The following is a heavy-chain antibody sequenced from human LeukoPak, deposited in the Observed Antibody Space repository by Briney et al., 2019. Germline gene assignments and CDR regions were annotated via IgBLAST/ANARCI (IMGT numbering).Heavy chain of an antibody. CDR2: IYAGGST. CDR1: GFPVRSDY. J-gene: IGHJ4*02. D-gene: IGHD4-17*01. Sequence: GGSLRVSCAASGFPVRSDYMSGVRQAPGKGPEWVSIIYAGGSTYYTDSVKSRFIISTDKSKNTLYLQMNSLRVEDTAVYYSARSWRAQYDDYGSFDYWGQGTLVTPSS. V-gene: IGHV3-53*01. CDR3: ARSWRAQYDDYGSFDY.